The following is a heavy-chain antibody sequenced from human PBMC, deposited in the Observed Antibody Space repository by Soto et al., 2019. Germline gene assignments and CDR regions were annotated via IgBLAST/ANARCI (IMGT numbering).Heavy chain of an antibody. V-gene: IGHV3-23*01. J-gene: IGHJ5*02. CDR1: GFTFSSYA. D-gene: IGHD3-3*01. CDR2: ISGSGGST. CDR3: AAQNDFWSGYADP. Sequence: GXSLRLSCAASGFTFSSYAISWVVQAPGKGLEWVSAISGSGGSTYYADSVKGRFTISRDNSKNTLYLQMNSLRAEDTAVYYCAAQNDFWSGYADPWGQGTLVTVSS.